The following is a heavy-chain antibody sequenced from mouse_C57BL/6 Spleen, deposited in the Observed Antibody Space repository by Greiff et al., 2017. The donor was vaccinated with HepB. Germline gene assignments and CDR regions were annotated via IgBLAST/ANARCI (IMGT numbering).Heavy chain of an antibody. V-gene: IGHV1-19*01. CDR1: GYTFTDYY. CDR2: INPYNGGT. CDR3: AGYCALAY. Sequence: EVQLQQSGPVLVKPGASVKMSCKASGYTFTDYYMNWVSQSPGKSLEWIGVINPYNGGTSYRQTFKGKATLTVDNSSSTAYMELTSLTSEDSAVYYCAGYCALAYWGQGTPVTVSA. J-gene: IGHJ3*01. D-gene: IGHD2-3*01.